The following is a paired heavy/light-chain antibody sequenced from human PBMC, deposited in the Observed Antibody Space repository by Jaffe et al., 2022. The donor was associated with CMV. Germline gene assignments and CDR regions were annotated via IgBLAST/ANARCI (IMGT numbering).Light chain of an antibody. J-gene: IGLJ2*01. CDR1: NSDVGGYDY. V-gene: IGLV2-8*01. Sequence: QSALTQPPSASGSPGQSVTISCTGTNSDVGGYDYVSWYQHHRGTAPKLLIYEVRKRPSGVPDRFSGSKSGNTASLTVSGLQAEDEADYYCTSYAGSDTLVFGGGTKLTVL. CDR3: TSYAGSDTLV. CDR2: EVR.
Heavy chain of an antibody. CDR2: VFYDGST. CDR3: TRHLGYSHGGEWFGP. D-gene: IGHD5-12*01. V-gene: IGHV4-39*01. Sequence: QLHLQESGPGLVKPSETLSLTCTVSGGSMNSNSYSWGWVRQPHGKGLEWIGSVFYDGSTNNNPSLKSRVSMSVDQSKNQFSLSLTSLTAADTATYYCTRHLGYSHGGEWFGPWGQGTLVSVSS. CDR1: GGSMNSNSYS. J-gene: IGHJ5*02.